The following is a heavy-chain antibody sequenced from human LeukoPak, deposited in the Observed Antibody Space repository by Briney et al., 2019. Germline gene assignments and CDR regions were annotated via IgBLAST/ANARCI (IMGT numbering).Heavy chain of an antibody. D-gene: IGHD1-26*01. CDR3: ARESGSRDFDY. CDR1: GFTVSSNY. J-gene: IGHJ4*02. Sequence: GGSLRLSCAASGFTVSSNYMSWVRQAPGKGLEWVSVIYAGGSTYYADSVKGRFTISRDNSKNTLYLQMNSLRAEDTAVYYCARESGSRDFDYWGQGTLVTVSS. V-gene: IGHV3-53*01. CDR2: IYAGGST.